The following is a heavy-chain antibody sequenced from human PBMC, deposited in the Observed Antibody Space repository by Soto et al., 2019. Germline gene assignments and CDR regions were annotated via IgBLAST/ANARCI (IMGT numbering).Heavy chain of an antibody. Sequence: GGSLRLSCAASGFTFSSYSMNWVRQAPGKGLEWVSSIGSSSSYIYYADSVKGRFTISRDNAKNSLYLQMNSLRAEDTAVYYCARDLKYSYGPSPYWGQGTLVTVSS. CDR3: ARDLKYSYGPSPY. J-gene: IGHJ4*02. D-gene: IGHD5-18*01. CDR1: GFTFSSYS. V-gene: IGHV3-21*01. CDR2: IGSSSSYI.